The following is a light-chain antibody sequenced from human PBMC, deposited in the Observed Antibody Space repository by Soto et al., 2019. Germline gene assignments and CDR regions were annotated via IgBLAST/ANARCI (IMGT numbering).Light chain of an antibody. Sequence: EIVLTQSPATLSLSPGERATISCRASQSVSSYLAWYQQKPGQAPRLLLYDASTRATGIPARFSGSGSGADSSLTISSLVPADCAVYYYQQRSNWPPITFGQGTQLEIK. J-gene: IGKJ5*01. V-gene: IGKV3-11*01. CDR2: DAS. CDR3: QQRSNWPPIT. CDR1: QSVSSY.